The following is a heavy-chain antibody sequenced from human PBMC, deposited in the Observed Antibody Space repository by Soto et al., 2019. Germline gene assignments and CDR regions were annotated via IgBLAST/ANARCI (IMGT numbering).Heavy chain of an antibody. CDR2: IYSDGST. D-gene: IGHD2-21*01. J-gene: IGHJ4*02. CDR1: GITVITNY. V-gene: IGHV3-66*01. Sequence: PGGSLRLSCAASGITVITNYFSWVRQAPGQGLEWVSGIYSDGSTHYADSVKGRFTISRDNSKDTLYLQMNTLRAEDTGIYYCTRDPTTSIVTDYWGQGTVVTVSS. CDR3: TRDPTTSIVTDY.